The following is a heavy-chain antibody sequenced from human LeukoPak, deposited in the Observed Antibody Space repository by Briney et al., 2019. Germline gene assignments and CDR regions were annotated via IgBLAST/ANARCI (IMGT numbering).Heavy chain of an antibody. CDR2: IKDDGNEK. CDR3: ARLHY. V-gene: IGHV3-7*01. J-gene: IGHJ4*02. Sequence: PGGSLRLSCEASGFTFSDYWMSWVRQAPGKGLEWVANIKDDGNEKNYVDSVKGRFTSSRDNTKNLLYLQMNSLTAEDTAVYYCARLHYWGQGTLVIVSS. CDR1: GFTFSDYW.